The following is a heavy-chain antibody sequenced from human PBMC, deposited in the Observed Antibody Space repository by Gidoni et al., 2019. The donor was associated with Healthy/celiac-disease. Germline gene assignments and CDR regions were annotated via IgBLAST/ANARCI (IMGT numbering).Heavy chain of an antibody. CDR1: GFTFSDYY. J-gene: IGHJ6*02. CDR2: ISSSGSTI. CDR3: ARVNRWFGELWPQFGMDV. V-gene: IGHV3-11*01. Sequence: QVQLVESGGGLVKPGGSLRLSCAASGFTFSDYYMSWIRQDPGKGLEWVSYISSSGSTIYYADSVKGRFTISRDNAKNSLYLQMNSLRAEDTAVYYCARVNRWFGELWPQFGMDVWGQGTTVTVSS. D-gene: IGHD3-10*01.